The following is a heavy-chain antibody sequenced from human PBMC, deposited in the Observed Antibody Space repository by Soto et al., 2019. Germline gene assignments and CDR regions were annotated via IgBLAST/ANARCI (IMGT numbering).Heavy chain of an antibody. J-gene: IGHJ5*02. CDR1: GFTFSSYG. D-gene: IGHD3-22*01. CDR2: ISGSGGST. Sequence: PGGSLRLSCAVSGFTFSSYGMSWVRQAPGKGLEWVSAISGSGGSTYYADSVKGRFTISRDNAKNTLYLQMNSLRADDTAVYYCENVGYYDSSGHNGFDHWGQGTLVTVSS. CDR3: ENVGYYDSSGHNGFDH. V-gene: IGHV3-23*01.